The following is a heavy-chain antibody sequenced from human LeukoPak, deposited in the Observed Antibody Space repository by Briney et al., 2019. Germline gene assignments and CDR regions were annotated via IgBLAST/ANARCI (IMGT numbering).Heavy chain of an antibody. CDR2: ISYDGSNK. V-gene: IGHV3-30-3*01. CDR1: GFTFSSYA. D-gene: IGHD3-9*01. J-gene: IGHJ4*02. CDR3: ARELGYDILTGYYDGGLDY. Sequence: GGSLRLSCAASGFTFSSYAMHWVRQAPGKGLEWVAVISYDGSNKYYADSVKGRFTISRDNSKNTLYLQMNSLRAEDTAVYYCARELGYDILTGYYDGGLDYWGQGTLVTVSS.